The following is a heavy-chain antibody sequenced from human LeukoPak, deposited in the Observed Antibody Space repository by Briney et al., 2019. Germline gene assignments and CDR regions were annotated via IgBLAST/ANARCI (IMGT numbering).Heavy chain of an antibody. J-gene: IGHJ4*02. V-gene: IGHV3-9*01. D-gene: IGHD6-13*01. CDR1: GFTFDDYA. CDR3: AKDIRVGSRSLEANFDY. CDR2: ISWNSGSI. Sequence: GRSLRLSCAASGFTFDDYAMHWVRQAPGEGLEWVSGISWNSGSIGYADSVKGRFTISRDNAKNSLYLQMNSLRAEDTALYYCAKDIRVGSRSLEANFDYWGQGTLVTVSS.